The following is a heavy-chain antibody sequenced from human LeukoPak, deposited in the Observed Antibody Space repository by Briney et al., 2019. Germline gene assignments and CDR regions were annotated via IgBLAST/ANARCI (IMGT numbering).Heavy chain of an antibody. CDR2: IHYSGST. CDR1: GGSISSYY. Sequence: SETLSLTCTVSGGSISSYYWSWIRQPPGKGLEWIGYIHYSGSTNYNPSLKSRVTISVDTSKTQFSLKLRSVTAADTAVYYCARIIAAAGGWFDPWGQGTLVTVSS. J-gene: IGHJ5*02. D-gene: IGHD6-13*01. CDR3: ARIIAAAGGWFDP. V-gene: IGHV4-59*01.